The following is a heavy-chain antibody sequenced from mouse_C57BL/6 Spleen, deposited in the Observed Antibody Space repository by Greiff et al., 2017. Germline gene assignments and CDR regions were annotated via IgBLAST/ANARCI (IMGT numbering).Heavy chain of an antibody. CDR3: ARPQLRLRGAMDY. CDR2: IYPGSGST. Sequence: QVQLQQPGAELVKPGASVKMSCKASGYTFTSYWITWVKQRPGQGLEWIGDIYPGSGSTNYNEKFKSKATLTVDTSSSSAYMQLSSLTSEDSAVYYCARPQLRLRGAMDYWGQGTSVTVSS. D-gene: IGHD3-2*02. CDR1: GYTFTSYW. J-gene: IGHJ4*01. V-gene: IGHV1-55*01.